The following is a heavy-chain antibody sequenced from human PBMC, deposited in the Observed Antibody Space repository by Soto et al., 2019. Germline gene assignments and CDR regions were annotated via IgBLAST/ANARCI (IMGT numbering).Heavy chain of an antibody. Sequence: ASVKVSCKASGYTFLSYGLTWVRQAPGQGLEWVGRISAYSGDTHYAQKFQGRVTMAADTSTTTAYMELRSPRSDDTAVYFCARGEDYFGYWGQGTLVTVSS. J-gene: IGHJ4*02. V-gene: IGHV1-18*01. CDR2: ISAYSGDT. CDR3: ARGEDYFGY. CDR1: GYTFLSYG.